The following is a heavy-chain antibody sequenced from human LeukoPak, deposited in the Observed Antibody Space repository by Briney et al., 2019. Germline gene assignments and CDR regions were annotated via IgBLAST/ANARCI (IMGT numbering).Heavy chain of an antibody. D-gene: IGHD1-26*01. V-gene: IGHV3-48*01. CDR1: GFTFSSYS. J-gene: IGHJ6*03. Sequence: PGGSLRLSRAASGFTFSSYSMNWVRQAPGKGLEWVSYISSTSSIYYADSVKGRFTISRDNAKNSLYLQMNSLRVEDTAVYYCARGRRGTYYWLYMDVWGKGTTVTVSS. CDR3: ARGRRGTYYWLYMDV. CDR2: ISSTSSI.